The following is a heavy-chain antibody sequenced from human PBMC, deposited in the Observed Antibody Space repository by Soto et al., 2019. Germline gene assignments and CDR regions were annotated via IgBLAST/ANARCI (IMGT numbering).Heavy chain of an antibody. D-gene: IGHD3-22*01. CDR2: IYYSGST. J-gene: IGHJ5*02. CDR1: GGSIISYY. CDR3: ARSTYYYDSDWFDP. Sequence: SETLSLTCTVSGGSIISYYWSWIRQPPGKGLEWIGYIYYSGSTNYNPSLKSRVTISVDTSKNQFSLKLSSVTAADTAVYYCARSTYYYDSDWFDPWGQGTLVTVSS. V-gene: IGHV4-59*01.